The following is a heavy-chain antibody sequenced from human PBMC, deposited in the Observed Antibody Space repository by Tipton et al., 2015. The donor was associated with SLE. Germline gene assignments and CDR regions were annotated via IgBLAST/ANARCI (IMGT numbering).Heavy chain of an antibody. J-gene: IGHJ3*02. D-gene: IGHD6-19*01. CDR2: IYYSGST. CDR1: GGSISSHY. CDR3: ATGRIAVAPGAFDT. V-gene: IGHV4-59*11. Sequence: TLSLTCTVSGGSISSHYWSWIRQPPGKGLEWIGYIYYSGSTNYNPSLKSRVTISVDTSKNQFSLKLSSVTAADTAVYYCATGRIAVAPGAFDTWGQGTMVTVSS.